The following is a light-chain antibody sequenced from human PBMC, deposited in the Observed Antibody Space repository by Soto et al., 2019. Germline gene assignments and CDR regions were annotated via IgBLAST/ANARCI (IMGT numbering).Light chain of an antibody. CDR3: AAWDDSLSGHVV. V-gene: IGLV1-47*01. CDR2: RNN. J-gene: IGLJ2*01. Sequence: QSVLTQPPSASGTPGQRVTISWSGSSSNIGSNYVYWYQQLPGTAPKLLIYRNNQRPSGVPDRFSGSKSGTSASLAISGLRSEDEADYYCAAWDDSLSGHVVFGGGTKVTVL. CDR1: SSNIGSNY.